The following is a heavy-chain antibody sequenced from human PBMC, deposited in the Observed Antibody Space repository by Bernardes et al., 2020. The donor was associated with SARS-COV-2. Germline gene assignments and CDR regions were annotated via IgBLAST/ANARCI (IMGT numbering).Heavy chain of an antibody. CDR2: IGGYNGET. Sequence: ASVKVSCKASGYTFSNYGISWVRQAPGQGREWMGWIGGYNGETLKAEKFQGRITMTTDTSTSTAWMELTSLTSDDTAVYYCARDPKYDFWSGDSDFYFDYWGQGALVTVSS. CDR3: ARDPKYDFWSGDSDFYFDY. D-gene: IGHD3-3*01. V-gene: IGHV1-18*04. J-gene: IGHJ4*03. CDR1: GYTFSNYG.